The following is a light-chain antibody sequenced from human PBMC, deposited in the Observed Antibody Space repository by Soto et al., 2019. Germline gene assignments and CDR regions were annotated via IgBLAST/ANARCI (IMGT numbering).Light chain of an antibody. CDR3: AAWDESLSAVV. J-gene: IGLJ3*02. CDR1: RSNIGSNY. V-gene: IGLV1-47*01. CDR2: RNS. Sequence: QSVLAQPPSASGTPGQRVTISCSGSRSNIGSNYVYWYQQEPGTAPKLLIFRNSQRPSVAPDRFSGSKSGTSASLASSGLRSEDEADYYCAAWDESLSAVVFGGGSKLTVL.